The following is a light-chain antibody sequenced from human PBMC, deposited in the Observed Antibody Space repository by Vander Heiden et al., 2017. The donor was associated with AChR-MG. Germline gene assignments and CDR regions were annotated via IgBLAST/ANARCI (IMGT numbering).Light chain of an antibody. Sequence: QSALTQPRSVSGSPGQSVTISCTGTSSNVGGYNYVSWYQQHPGNAPKLIIYDVSKRPSGVPGRFSGSKSGNTASLTISGLQAEDEADYYCCSYAGTYTLVFGGGTKLTVL. V-gene: IGLV2-11*01. CDR3: CSYAGTYTLV. J-gene: IGLJ2*01. CDR2: DVS. CDR1: SSNVGGYNY.